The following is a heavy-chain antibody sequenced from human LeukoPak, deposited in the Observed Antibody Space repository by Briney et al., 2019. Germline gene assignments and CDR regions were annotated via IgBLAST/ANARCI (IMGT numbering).Heavy chain of an antibody. J-gene: IGHJ4*02. V-gene: IGHV3-7*01. Sequence: QTGGSLRLSCAASGFTFSSYWMSWVRQAPGKGLEWVANIKKDGSEKYYVDSVKGRFTSSRDKAKKSLYLQMNSLRAEDTAVYYCARHLSGITGYTYGRGIDYWGQGTLLTVSS. CDR3: ARHLSGITGYTYGRGIDY. CDR1: GFTFSSYW. CDR2: IKKDGSEK. D-gene: IGHD5-18*01.